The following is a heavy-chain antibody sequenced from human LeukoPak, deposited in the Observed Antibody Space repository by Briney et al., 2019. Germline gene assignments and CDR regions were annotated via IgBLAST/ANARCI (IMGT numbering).Heavy chain of an antibody. D-gene: IGHD3/OR15-3a*01. CDR3: ARDTGYYTFDY. CDR2: IKEDGSDK. Sequence: GGSLRLSCAASGFTFSNYWMSWVRQAPGKGLEWVANIKEDGSDKYYVNSVKGRFTISRDNAKNSQYLQMNSLRAEDTAVYYCARDTGYYTFDYWGQGTLVTLSS. V-gene: IGHV3-7*05. J-gene: IGHJ4*02. CDR1: GFTFSNYW.